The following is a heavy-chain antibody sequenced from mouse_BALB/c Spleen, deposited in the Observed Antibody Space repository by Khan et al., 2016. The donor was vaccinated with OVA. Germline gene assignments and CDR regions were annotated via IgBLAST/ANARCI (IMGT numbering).Heavy chain of an antibody. CDR3: AKRYAMDY. CDR2: IRYSGGT. Sequence: EVQLQESGPGLVKPSQSLSLTCNVTGYSITSDYAWNWIRQFPGNKLEWMGYIRYSGGTSYNPYLKSRISITRDTSKNQFFLQLNSVTTDDTATYYCAKRYAMDYWGQGTSVTVSS. CDR1: GYSITSDYA. J-gene: IGHJ4*01. V-gene: IGHV3-2*02.